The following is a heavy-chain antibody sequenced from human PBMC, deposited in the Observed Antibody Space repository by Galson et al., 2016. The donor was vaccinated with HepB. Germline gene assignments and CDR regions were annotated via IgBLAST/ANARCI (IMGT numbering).Heavy chain of an antibody. CDR3: ARGVAPWALGSLGFHMDV. CDR2: TYYRSKWYN. J-gene: IGHJ6*02. V-gene: IGHV6-1*01. D-gene: IGHD1-26*01. Sequence: CAISGDSVSSEDAAWNWIRQSPSRGLEWLGRTYYRSKWYNEYAVSVQSRITLNPDTSKNQFSLQLNSVTLEDTAVYYCARGVAPWALGSLGFHMDVWGQGTTVTVSS. CDR1: GDSVSSEDAA.